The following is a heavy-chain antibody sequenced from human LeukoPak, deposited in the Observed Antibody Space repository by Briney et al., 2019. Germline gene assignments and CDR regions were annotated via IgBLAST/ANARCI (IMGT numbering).Heavy chain of an antibody. D-gene: IGHD6-13*01. J-gene: IGHJ6*02. CDR3: ARGLAAGSPRPYYYYGMDV. V-gene: IGHV4-34*01. Sequence: PGGSLRLSCAASGFTVSSNYMSWIREPPGKGLEWIGEINHSGSTNYNPSLKSRVTISVDTSKNQFSLKLSSVAAADTAVYYCARGLAAGSPRPYYYYGMDVWGQGTTVTVS. CDR1: GFTVSSNY. CDR2: INHSGST.